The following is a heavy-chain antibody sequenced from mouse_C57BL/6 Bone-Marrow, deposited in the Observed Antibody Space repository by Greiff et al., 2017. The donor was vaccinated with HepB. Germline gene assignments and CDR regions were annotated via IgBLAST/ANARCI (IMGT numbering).Heavy chain of an antibody. CDR3: ARSGGWLVRPYWYFDV. D-gene: IGHD2-3*01. V-gene: IGHV1-76*01. Sequence: VKLMESGAELVRPGASVKLSCKASGYTFTDYYINWVKQRPGQGLEWIARIYPGSGNTYYNEKFKGKATLTAEKSSSTAYMQLSSLTSEDSAVYVCARSGGWLVRPYWYFDVWGTGTTVTVSS. J-gene: IGHJ1*03. CDR2: IYPGSGNT. CDR1: GYTFTDYY.